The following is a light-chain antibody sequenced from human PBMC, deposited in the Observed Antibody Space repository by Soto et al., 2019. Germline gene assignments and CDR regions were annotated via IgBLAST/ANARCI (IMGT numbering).Light chain of an antibody. CDR2: GAY. V-gene: IGKV3-20*01. CDR3: QQYGSLPYT. Sequence: EILLTQSPGTMSLSPGERATLSCRASQSVRNDYLAWYQQKPGQAPRLLIYGAYGRATGIPDRFSGSGSGTDFTLTISRLEPEDFAVYYCQQYGSLPYTFGQGTKLEI. CDR1: QSVRNDY. J-gene: IGKJ2*01.